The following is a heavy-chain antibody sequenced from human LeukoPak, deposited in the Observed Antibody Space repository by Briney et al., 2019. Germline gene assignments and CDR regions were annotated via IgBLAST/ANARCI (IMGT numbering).Heavy chain of an antibody. J-gene: IGHJ4*02. CDR3: ARNLIPEQLVLNF. CDR2: ISSSGST. D-gene: IGHD6-13*01. CDR1: GDSISSGDYY. V-gene: IGHV4-61*02. Sequence: SETLSLTCTVSGDSISSGDYYWSWIRQPAGKGLEWIGRISSSGSTNYNPSLKSRVTMSVDTSKNQFSLNLRSVTPEDTAVYYCARNLIPEQLVLNFWGQGTLVTVSS.